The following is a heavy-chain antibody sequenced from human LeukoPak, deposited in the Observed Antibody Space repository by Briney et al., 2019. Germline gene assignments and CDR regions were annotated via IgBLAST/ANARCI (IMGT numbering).Heavy chain of an antibody. CDR3: ASGADYYYGMDV. D-gene: IGHD4/OR15-4a*01. J-gene: IGHJ6*02. CDR1: GFTFSSYA. CDR2: ISYDGSNK. Sequence: GGSLRLSCAASGFTFSSYAMHWVRQAPGKGLEWVAVISYDGSNKYYAGSVKGRFTISRDNSKNTLYLQMNSLRAEDTAVYYCASGADYYYGMDVWGQGTTVTVSS. V-gene: IGHV3-30-3*01.